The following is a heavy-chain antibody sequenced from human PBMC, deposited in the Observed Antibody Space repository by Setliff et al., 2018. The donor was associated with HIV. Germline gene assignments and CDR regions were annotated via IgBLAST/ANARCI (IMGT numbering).Heavy chain of an antibody. CDR1: GFTFSYYW. Sequence: PGGSLRLSCAASGFTFSYYWMHWVRQAPGKGLVWVSRVNSDGTTANYADSVKGRFTISRDNAKNTLYLQMNSLRAEDTAMYYCARVCCRDGYNLDYWGQGALVTVSS. J-gene: IGHJ4*02. CDR3: ARVCCRDGYNLDY. CDR2: VNSDGTTA. D-gene: IGHD5-12*01. V-gene: IGHV3-74*01.